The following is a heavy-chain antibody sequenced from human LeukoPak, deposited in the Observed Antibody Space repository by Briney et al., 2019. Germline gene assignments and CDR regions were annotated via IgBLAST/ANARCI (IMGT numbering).Heavy chain of an antibody. CDR2: ISGSGDST. Sequence: GGSLRLSCVASGFTLRSYVMNWVRQTPGKGLEWVSSISGSGDSTFYADSVKGRFSISRDNSKSTLYLQVNGLRTEDTAVYYCAKDRLLNCRGDCYIFDYWGQGTVVTVSS. CDR3: AKDRLLNCRGDCYIFDY. V-gene: IGHV3-23*01. J-gene: IGHJ4*02. D-gene: IGHD2-21*02. CDR1: GFTLRSYV.